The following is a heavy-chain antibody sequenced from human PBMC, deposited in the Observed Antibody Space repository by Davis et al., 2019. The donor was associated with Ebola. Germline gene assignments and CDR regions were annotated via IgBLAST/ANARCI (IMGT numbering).Heavy chain of an antibody. CDR1: GFTFSSYG. D-gene: IGHD6-19*01. CDR3: ARGAGYSSGWADY. CDR2: IWYDGSNK. V-gene: IGHV3-33*01. Sequence: GGSLRLSCAASGFTFSSYGMHWVRQAPGKGLEWVAVIWYDGSNKYYADPVKGRFTISRDNSKNTLYLQMNSLRAEDTAVYYCARGAGYSSGWADYWGQGTLVTVSS. J-gene: IGHJ4*02.